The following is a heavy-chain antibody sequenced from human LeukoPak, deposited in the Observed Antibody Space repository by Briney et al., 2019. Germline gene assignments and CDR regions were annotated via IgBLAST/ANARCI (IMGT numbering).Heavy chain of an antibody. D-gene: IGHD3-10*01. CDR3: ASPLRGIGELLALDY. Sequence: ASVKVSCKVSGYTFTSYYMHWVRQAPGQGLEWMGIINPSGGSTSYAQKFQGRVTMTRDTSTSTVYMELSSLRSEDTAVYYCASPLRGIGELLALDYWGQGTLVTVSS. CDR2: INPSGGST. J-gene: IGHJ4*02. CDR1: GYTFTSYY. V-gene: IGHV1-46*01.